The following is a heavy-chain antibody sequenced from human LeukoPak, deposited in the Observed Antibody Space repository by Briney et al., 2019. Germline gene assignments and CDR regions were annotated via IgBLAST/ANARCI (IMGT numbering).Heavy chain of an antibody. CDR2: IFSSGPT. D-gene: IGHD3-10*01. J-gene: IGHJ4*02. Sequence: PGGSVRLSCAASGLNVSNNYMNWVRQAPGKGLEWVSVIFSSGPTYYADSVKGRFTISRDNSKNTLYLQMNSLRAEDTAVYYCAKAGSGGFVPRYYFDYWGQGTLVTVSS. V-gene: IGHV3-53*01. CDR3: AKAGSGGFVPRYYFDY. CDR1: GLNVSNNY.